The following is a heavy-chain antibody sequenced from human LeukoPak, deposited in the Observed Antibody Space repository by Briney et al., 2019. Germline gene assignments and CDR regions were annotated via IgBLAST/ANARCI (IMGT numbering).Heavy chain of an antibody. D-gene: IGHD6-13*01. J-gene: IGHJ6*03. CDR2: ISGSGGST. Sequence: GGSLRLSCAASGFTFSSYAMSWVRQAPGKGLEWVSAISGSGGSTYYADSVKGRFTISRDNAKNSLYLQMNSLRAEDTAVYYCARGKQQLDYYYYYMDVWGKGTTVTVSS. V-gene: IGHV3-23*01. CDR3: ARGKQQLDYYYYYMDV. CDR1: GFTFSSYA.